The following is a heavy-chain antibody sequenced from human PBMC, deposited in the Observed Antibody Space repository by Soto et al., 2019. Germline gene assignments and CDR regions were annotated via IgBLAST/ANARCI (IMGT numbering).Heavy chain of an antibody. J-gene: IGHJ4*02. CDR2: INHSGST. Sequence: PSETLSLTCAVYGGSFSGYYWSWIRQPPGKGLEWIGEINHSGSTNYNPSLKSRVTISVDTSKNQFSLKLSSVTAADTAVYYCASGTRMATISYWGQGTLVTVSS. V-gene: IGHV4-34*01. D-gene: IGHD5-12*01. CDR1: GGSFSGYY. CDR3: ASGTRMATISY.